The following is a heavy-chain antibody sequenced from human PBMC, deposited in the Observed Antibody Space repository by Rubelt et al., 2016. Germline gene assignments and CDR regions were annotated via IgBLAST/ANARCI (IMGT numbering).Heavy chain of an antibody. CDR3: ARVSGYDPFYYYGMDV. CDR1: GYTFTSYG. CDR2: ISAYNGNT. D-gene: IGHD5-12*01. V-gene: IGHV1-18*01. J-gene: IGHJ6*02. Sequence: QVQLVQSGAEVKKPGASVKVSCKASGYTFTSYGISWVRQAPGQGLEWMGWISAYNGNTNYAQKLQGRVTMTTDTSTSTAYMELRGLRSDDTAGYYCARVSGYDPFYYYGMDVWGQGTTVTVSS.